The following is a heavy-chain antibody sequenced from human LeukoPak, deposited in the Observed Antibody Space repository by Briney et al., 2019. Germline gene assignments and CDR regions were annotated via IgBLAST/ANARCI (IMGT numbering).Heavy chain of an antibody. J-gene: IGHJ6*03. CDR2: INHSGST. Sequence: KRSETLSLTCAVYGGPFSGYYWSWIHQPPGKGPEWMGEINHSGSTNYNPSLRSRVTKSVDTSKNQCSLKLSSVNAADTAVYYCARSTRMVRGVIITVSYYYYMDVWGKGTTVTVSS. D-gene: IGHD3-10*01. CDR3: ARSTRMVRGVIITVSYYYYMDV. CDR1: GGPFSGYY. V-gene: IGHV4-34*01.